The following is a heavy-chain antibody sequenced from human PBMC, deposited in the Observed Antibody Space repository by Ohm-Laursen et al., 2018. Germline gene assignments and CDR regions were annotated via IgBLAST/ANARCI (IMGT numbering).Heavy chain of an antibody. CDR2: IYSGGST. CDR3: ARGVTGTTYY. D-gene: IGHD1-20*01. J-gene: IGHJ4*02. CDR1: GFTVSSNY. Sequence: SLRLSCSASGFTVSSNYMSWVRQSPGKGLEWVSVIYSGGSTYYADSVKGRFTISRDNSKNTLYLQMNSLRAEDTAVYYCARGVTGTTYYWGQGTLVTVSS. V-gene: IGHV3-66*01.